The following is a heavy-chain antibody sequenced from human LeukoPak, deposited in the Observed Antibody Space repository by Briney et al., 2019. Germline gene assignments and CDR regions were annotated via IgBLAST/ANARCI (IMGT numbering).Heavy chain of an antibody. CDR1: GGSISSSSYY. D-gene: IGHD2-2*01. V-gene: IGHV4-39*02. CDR2: IYYSGST. Sequence: SETLSLTCTVSGGSISSSSYYWGWIRQPPGKGLEWIGSIYYSGSTYYNPSLKSRVTISVDTSKNQFSLKLSSVTAADTAVYYCAREDIVVVPDVFDIWGQGTMVTVSS. CDR3: AREDIVVVPDVFDI. J-gene: IGHJ3*02.